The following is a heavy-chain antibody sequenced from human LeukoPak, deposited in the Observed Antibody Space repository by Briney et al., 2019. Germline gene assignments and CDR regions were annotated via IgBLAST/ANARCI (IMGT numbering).Heavy chain of an antibody. J-gene: IGHJ4*02. D-gene: IGHD2-2*01. Sequence: SETLSLTCAVYGGSFSGYYWSWIRQPPGKGLEWIGEINHSGSTNYNPSLKSRVTISVDTSKNQFSLELSSVTAADTAVYYCARGSGFDCSSTSCSPFDYWGQGTLVTVSS. V-gene: IGHV4-34*01. CDR1: GGSFSGYY. CDR2: INHSGST. CDR3: ARGSGFDCSSTSCSPFDY.